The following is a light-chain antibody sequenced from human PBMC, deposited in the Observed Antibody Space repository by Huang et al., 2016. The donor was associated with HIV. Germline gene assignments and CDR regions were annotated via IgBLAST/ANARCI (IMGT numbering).Light chain of an antibody. CDR2: GAS. Sequence: EIVLTQSPATLSLSPGERATLSCRASQSGSSDVDWYQQKAGQAPRLLIYGASNRATGSPARFSGSGSGTDFTLTISSLEPEDFAVYYCQQRSDWPRTFGQGTKLEIK. J-gene: IGKJ2*01. CDR1: QSGSSD. CDR3: QQRSDWPRT. V-gene: IGKV3-11*01.